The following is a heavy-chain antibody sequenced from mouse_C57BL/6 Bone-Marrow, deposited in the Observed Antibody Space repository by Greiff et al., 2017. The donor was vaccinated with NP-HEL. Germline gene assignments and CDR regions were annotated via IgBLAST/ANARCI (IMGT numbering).Heavy chain of an antibody. D-gene: IGHD1-1*01. CDR1: GYTFTSYW. CDR3: ASHNYGSSLWYFDV. J-gene: IGHJ1*03. Sequence: QVQLQQPGAELVKPGASVKLSCKASGYTFTSYWMQWVKQRPGQGLEWIGEIDPSDGYTNYNQKFKGKATLTVDKSSSTAYMQLSSLTSEDSAVYYCASHNYGSSLWYFDVWGTGTTITVTS. V-gene: IGHV1-50*01. CDR2: IDPSDGYT.